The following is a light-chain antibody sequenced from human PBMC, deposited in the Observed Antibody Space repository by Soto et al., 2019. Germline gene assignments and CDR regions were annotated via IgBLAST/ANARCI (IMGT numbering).Light chain of an antibody. J-gene: IGLJ2*01. Sequence: QSALTQPASVSGSPGQSITISCTGASSDVANYKYVSWYQHHRGKAPQLIIYDVSNRPSGISSRFSSSTSGNTASLTISGLQAEDEADYYCSSYTGSDTLVFGGGTKLTVL. CDR3: SSYTGSDTLV. V-gene: IGLV2-14*01. CDR2: DVS. CDR1: SSDVANYKY.